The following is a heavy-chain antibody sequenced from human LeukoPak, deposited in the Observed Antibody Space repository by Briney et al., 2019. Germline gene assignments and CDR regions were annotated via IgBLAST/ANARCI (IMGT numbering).Heavy chain of an antibody. CDR3: ASSEDDYGDYVEYFQH. Sequence: KPSETLSPTCAVYGGSFSGYYWSWIRQPPGKGLEWIGEINHSGSTNYNPSLKSRVTISVDTSKNQFSLKLSSVTAADTAVYYCASSEDDYGDYVEYFQHWGQGTLVTVSS. J-gene: IGHJ1*01. V-gene: IGHV4-34*01. D-gene: IGHD4-17*01. CDR2: INHSGST. CDR1: GGSFSGYY.